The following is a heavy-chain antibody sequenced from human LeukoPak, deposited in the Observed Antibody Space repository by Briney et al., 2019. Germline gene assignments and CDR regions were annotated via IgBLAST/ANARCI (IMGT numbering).Heavy chain of an antibody. J-gene: IGHJ4*02. CDR3: AKPLVLLGDSSVGLDY. CDR1: GSTFSSYA. CDR2: ISYDGTKK. V-gene: IGHV3-30*18. Sequence: AGSLTLSCAASGSTFSSYAMSWVRQAQGKGLEWVAAISYDGTKKYYTDSVKGRFTISRDNSKNTLYLQMNRLRAEDTAVYYCAKPLVLLGDSSVGLDYWGQGTLVTVSS. D-gene: IGHD3-22*01.